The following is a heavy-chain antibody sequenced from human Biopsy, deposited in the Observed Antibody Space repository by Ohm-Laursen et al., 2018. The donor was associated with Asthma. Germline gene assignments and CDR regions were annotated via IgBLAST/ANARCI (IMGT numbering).Heavy chain of an antibody. V-gene: IGHV4-34*01. J-gene: IGHJ4*02. CDR1: GGSFSSNY. CDR2: THHSGYT. D-gene: IGHD2-15*01. Sequence: SQTLSLTCAVYGGSFSSNYWSWTRQTPGKGLEWLGDTHHSGYTNYNPSLSSRLTLSVDTSKNQFSLRLTSVTAADTAVYYCAGFCSGGNCPDYWGQGTLVTVSS. CDR3: AGFCSGGNCPDY.